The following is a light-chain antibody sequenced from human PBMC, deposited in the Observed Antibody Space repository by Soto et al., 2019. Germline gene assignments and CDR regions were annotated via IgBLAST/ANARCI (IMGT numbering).Light chain of an antibody. V-gene: IGKV3-15*01. CDR1: QSVSTN. CDR3: QQYNSWPYT. J-gene: IGKJ2*01. Sequence: ETVMTQSPATLSVSPGERATLSCRASQSVSTNVAWYQQKRGQAPRLLIYNASTRATGISVRFSGSRSGTEFTLTISSLQSEDFAVYYCQQYNSWPYTFGQGTKLHIK. CDR2: NAS.